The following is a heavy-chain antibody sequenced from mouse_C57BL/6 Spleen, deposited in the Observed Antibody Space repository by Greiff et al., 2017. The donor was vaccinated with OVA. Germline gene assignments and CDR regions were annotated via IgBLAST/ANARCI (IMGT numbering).Heavy chain of an antibody. J-gene: IGHJ1*03. CDR1: GYTFTSYW. Sequence: QVQLQQPGAELVRPGTSVKLSCKASGYTFTSYWMHWVKQRPGQGLEWIGVIDPSDSYTNYNQKFKGKATLTVETSSSTAYMQLSSLTSEDSAVYYCAPITTVVAGDWYFDVWGTGTTVTVSS. CDR2: IDPSDSYT. V-gene: IGHV1-59*01. D-gene: IGHD1-1*01. CDR3: APITTVVAGDWYFDV.